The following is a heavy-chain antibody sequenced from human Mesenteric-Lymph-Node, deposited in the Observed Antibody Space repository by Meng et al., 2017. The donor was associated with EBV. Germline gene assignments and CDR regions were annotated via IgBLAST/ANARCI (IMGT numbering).Heavy chain of an antibody. Sequence: RLPLKESGPGLVQPSETLSLTCSVSGGSITSDYNYWGWIRQPPGKGLEWIGSMYYSGITYYNSSLKSRVTISVDTSKNQFSLKLSSVTAADTAVYYCATSSLTVDYWGQGTLVTVSS. CDR1: GGSITSDYNY. CDR2: MYYSGIT. J-gene: IGHJ4*02. CDR3: ATSSLTVDY. V-gene: IGHV4-39*06.